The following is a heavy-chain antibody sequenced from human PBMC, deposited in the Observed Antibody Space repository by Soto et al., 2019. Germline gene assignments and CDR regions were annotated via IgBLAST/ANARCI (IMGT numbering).Heavy chain of an antibody. V-gene: IGHV1-2*02. CDR3: ARGRNFYGPGEVDY. CDR1: GYPFTGYY. CDR2: INPNNGGT. D-gene: IGHD3-10*01. J-gene: IGHJ4*02. Sequence: ASVKGSFKASGYPFTGYYMHWVRQAPGQGLEWMGWINPNNGGTNYAQKFQGRVTMTRDTSISTAYMEVSRLRSDDTAVYYCARGRNFYGPGEVDYWGQGTMVTVSS.